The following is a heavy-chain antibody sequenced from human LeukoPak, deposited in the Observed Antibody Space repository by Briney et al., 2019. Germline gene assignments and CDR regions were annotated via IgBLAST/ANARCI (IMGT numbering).Heavy chain of an antibody. CDR2: IIPILGTA. V-gene: IGHV1-69*05. CDR1: GGTFSSYA. D-gene: IGHD3-10*01. J-gene: IGHJ1*01. Sequence: SVKVSCKASGGTFSSYAISWVRQAPGQGLGWMGRIIPILGTAIHAQKLQGRVTITTDEYTRTTYKYLSRLRSAETRVYYCARDGTYGSGSPMWGEGTLVTVSS. CDR3: ARDGTYGSGSPM.